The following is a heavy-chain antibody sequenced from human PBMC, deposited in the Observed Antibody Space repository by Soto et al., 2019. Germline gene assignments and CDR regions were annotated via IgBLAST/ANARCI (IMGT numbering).Heavy chain of an antibody. J-gene: IGHJ4*02. V-gene: IGHV3-11*06. CDR3: GSSRGYGSGSYYSYSFDY. D-gene: IGHD3-10*01. CDR1: GFTFSDYY. CDR2: ISSSSSYT. Sequence: GGSLRLSCAASGFTFSDYYMSWIRQAPGKGLEWVSYISSSSSYTNYSDSVKGRITISRDNAKNSVYLQINSLRAEDTAVYYCGSSRGYGSGSYYSYSFDYGGKGTLVTVSS.